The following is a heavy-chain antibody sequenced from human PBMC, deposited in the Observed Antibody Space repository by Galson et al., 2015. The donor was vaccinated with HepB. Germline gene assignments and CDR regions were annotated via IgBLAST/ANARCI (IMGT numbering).Heavy chain of an antibody. V-gene: IGHV4-4*02. J-gene: IGHJ4*02. D-gene: IGHD3-3*01. CDR3: ARGLGGFGVVWGFGY. Sequence: LSLTCAVSGDSISSDKWWTWVRQPPGKGLEWIGEVYYSGSTNYNPSLKSRVTISVDTSKNQFSLKLSSVTAADTAVYYCARGLGGFGVVWGFGYRGQGTLVTVSS. CDR1: GDSISSDKW. CDR2: VYYSGST.